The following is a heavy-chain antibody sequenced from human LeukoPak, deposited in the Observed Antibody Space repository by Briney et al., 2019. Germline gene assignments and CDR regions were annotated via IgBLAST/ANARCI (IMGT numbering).Heavy chain of an antibody. J-gene: IGHJ4*02. CDR1: GGSISSYY. D-gene: IGHD5-18*01. Sequence: SETLSLTCTVSGGSISSYYWSWIRQPPGKGLEWIGYIYYSGSTNYNPSLKSRVTISVDTSKNQFSLKLSSVTAADTAVYYCARHFRGGGGYSYAYYYFDYWGQGTLVTVSS. CDR3: ARHFRGGGGYSYAYYYFDY. CDR2: IYYSGST. V-gene: IGHV4-59*08.